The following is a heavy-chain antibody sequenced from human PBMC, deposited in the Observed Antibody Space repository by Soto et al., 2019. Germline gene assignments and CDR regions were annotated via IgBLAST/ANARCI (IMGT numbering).Heavy chain of an antibody. CDR2: INHSGST. D-gene: IGHD5-12*01. CDR1: GGSFSGYY. CDR3: ARDDYSGYYSDY. Sequence: PSETLSLTCAVYGGSFSGYYWSWIRQPPGKGLEWIGEINHSGSTNYNPSLKSRVTISVDTSKNQFSLKLSSVTAADTAVYYCARDDYSGYYSDYRGKGTLVTVSS. J-gene: IGHJ4*02. V-gene: IGHV4-34*01.